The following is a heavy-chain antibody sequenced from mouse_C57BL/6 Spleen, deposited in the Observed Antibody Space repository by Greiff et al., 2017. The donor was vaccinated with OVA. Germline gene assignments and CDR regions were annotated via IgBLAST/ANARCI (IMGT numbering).Heavy chain of an antibody. D-gene: IGHD2-4*01. CDR1: GFNIKDYY. V-gene: IGHV14-1*01. CDR2: IDPEDGDT. J-gene: IGHJ3*01. CDR3: TLLYYDYGGFAY. Sequence: VQLQQSGAELVRPGASVKLSCTASGFNIKDYYMHWVKQRPEQGLEWIGRIDPEDGDTEYAPKFQGKATMTADTSSNTAYLQLSSLTSVDTAVYYCTLLYYDYGGFAYWGQGTLVTVSA.